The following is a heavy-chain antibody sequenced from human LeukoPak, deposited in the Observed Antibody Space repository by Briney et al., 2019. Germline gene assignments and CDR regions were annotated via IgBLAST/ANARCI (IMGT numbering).Heavy chain of an antibody. D-gene: IGHD6-19*01. CDR2: ISYSSNTI. J-gene: IGHJ4*02. Sequence: GGSLRLSCVVSGFTFSSYSMNWVRQAPGKGLEWVSHISYSSNTIYYADSVKGRFTISRDNAKNSLYLQMNSLRAEDTAMYYCTTSPVPGIDYWGQGIQVTVSS. V-gene: IGHV3-48*01. CDR1: GFTFSSYS. CDR3: TTSPVPGIDY.